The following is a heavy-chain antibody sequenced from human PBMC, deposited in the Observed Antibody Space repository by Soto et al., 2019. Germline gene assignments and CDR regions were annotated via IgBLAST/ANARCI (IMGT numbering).Heavy chain of an antibody. CDR1: GGSFISYT. Sequence: QVQLVQSGAEVKKPGSSVKVSCEASGGSFISYTFTWVRQAPGQGLEWMGRIIPIQGIANYALKLQDRVTITADRSTKTVYMELRSLRPEDTAVYYCAKSLLFVDHAYMDVWGKGTTVTVSS. V-gene: IGHV1-69*02. CDR2: IIPIQGIA. CDR3: AKSLLFVDHAYMDV. D-gene: IGHD2-21*01. J-gene: IGHJ6*03.